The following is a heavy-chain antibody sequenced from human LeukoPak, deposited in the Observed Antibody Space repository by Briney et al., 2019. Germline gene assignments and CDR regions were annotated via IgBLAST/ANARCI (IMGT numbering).Heavy chain of an antibody. CDR3: ARADYCSSTSCYPYYYYYYGMDV. CDR2: MSPNSGNT. J-gene: IGHJ6*02. Sequence: ASVKVSCKASGYTFTSYDINWVRQATGQGLEWMGEMSPNSGNTGYAQKFQGRVTMTRNTSISTAYMELSSLRSEDTAVYYCARADYCSSTSCYPYYYYYYGMDVWGQGTTVTVSS. V-gene: IGHV1-8*01. CDR1: GYTFTSYD. D-gene: IGHD2-2*01.